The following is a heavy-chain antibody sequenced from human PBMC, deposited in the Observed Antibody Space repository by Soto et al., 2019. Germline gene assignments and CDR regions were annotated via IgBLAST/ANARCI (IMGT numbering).Heavy chain of an antibody. CDR1: GYTFTSYD. V-gene: IGHV1-8*01. D-gene: IGHD6-19*01. Sequence: QVQLVQSGAEVKKPGASVKVSCKASGYTFTSYDINWVRQATGQGLEWMGWMNPNSGNTGYAQKFQGRATMTRNTSISTAYMELSSLRSEDTAVYYCARGRRPSAVAGQYNWFDPWGQGTLVTVSS. CDR3: ARGRRPSAVAGQYNWFDP. J-gene: IGHJ5*02. CDR2: MNPNSGNT.